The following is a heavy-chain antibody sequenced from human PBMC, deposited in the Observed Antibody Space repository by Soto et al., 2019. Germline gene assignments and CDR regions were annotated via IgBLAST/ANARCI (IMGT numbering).Heavy chain of an antibody. CDR2: IKSKTDGGTT. CDR1: GFTFSNAW. CDR3: TTESYSSGWSNMVPYYYGMDV. D-gene: IGHD6-19*01. Sequence: GGSLRLSCAASGFTFSNAWMSWVRQAPGKGLEWVGRIKSKTDGGTTDYAAPVKGRFTISRDDSKNTLYLQMNSLKTEDTAVYYCTTESYSSGWSNMVPYYYGMDVWGQGTTVTVSS. V-gene: IGHV3-15*01. J-gene: IGHJ6*02.